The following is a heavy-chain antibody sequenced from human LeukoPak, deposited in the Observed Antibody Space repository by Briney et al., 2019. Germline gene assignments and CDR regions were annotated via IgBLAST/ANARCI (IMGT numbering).Heavy chain of an antibody. CDR2: IIPIFGTA. CDR1: GGTFSSYA. D-gene: IGHD6-19*01. V-gene: IGHV1-69*13. CDR3: ARKSSLGGGWYYSWFDP. J-gene: IGHJ5*02. Sequence: GASVKVSCKASGGTFSSYAISWVRQAPGQGLEWMGGIIPIFGTANYAQKFQGRVTITADESTSTAYMELSSLRSEDTAVYYCARKSSLGGGWYYSWFDPWGQGTLVTVSS.